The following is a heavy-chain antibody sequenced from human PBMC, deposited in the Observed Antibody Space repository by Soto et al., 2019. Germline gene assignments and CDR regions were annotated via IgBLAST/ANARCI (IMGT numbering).Heavy chain of an antibody. CDR1: GSTFSNYT. Sequence: QVQLVQSGAEVKKPGSSVKVSCKASGSTFSNYTISWVRQAPGQGLEWMGRIIPIRGVANYAQKFQGRVTITADKSTSTVVMEMSSLRSEDTAVYYCARVAEMGTLTKGFYYYMDVWCEGTTVTVSS. J-gene: IGHJ6*03. CDR3: ARVAEMGTLTKGFYYYMDV. CDR2: IIPIRGVA. V-gene: IGHV1-69*02. D-gene: IGHD3-16*01.